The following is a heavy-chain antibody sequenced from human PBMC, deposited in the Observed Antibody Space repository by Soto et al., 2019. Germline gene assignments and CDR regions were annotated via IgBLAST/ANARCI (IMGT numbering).Heavy chain of an antibody. CDR2: IYYSGST. CDR3: ASLNSFYYYYYMDV. CDR1: GGTIINLY. J-gene: IGHJ6*03. Sequence: LPNTVSGGTIINLYWSRILQTPGKGLEWIGYIYYSGSTNYNPFLKSRVTISVDTSKNQFSLKLSSVTAADTAVYYCASLNSFYYYYYMDVWVKGTTVTVSS. V-gene: IGHV4-59*11. D-gene: IGHD5-18*01.